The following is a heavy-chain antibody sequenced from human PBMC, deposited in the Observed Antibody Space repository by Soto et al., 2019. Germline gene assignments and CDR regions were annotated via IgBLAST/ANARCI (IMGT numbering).Heavy chain of an antibody. J-gene: IGHJ5*02. CDR3: ARSTIEYSSSSRGFDP. CDR2: IIPIFGTA. V-gene: IGHV1-69*06. D-gene: IGHD6-6*01. CDR1: GGTFSSYA. Sequence: SVKVSCKASGGTFSSYAISWVRQAPGQGLEWMGGIIPIFGTANYAQKFQGRVTITADKSTSTAYMELSSLRSEDTAVYYCARSTIEYSSSSRGFDPWGQGTLVTVS.